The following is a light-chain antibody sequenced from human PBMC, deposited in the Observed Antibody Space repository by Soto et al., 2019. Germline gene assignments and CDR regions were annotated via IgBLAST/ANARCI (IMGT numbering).Light chain of an antibody. CDR2: GAS. V-gene: IGKV3-20*01. CDR3: QQYRSTPLT. J-gene: IGKJ1*01. CDR1: QSVSSSN. Sequence: EIVLTQSPGTLSLSPGERATLSCRASQSVSSSNLAWYQQKPGQAPRLLIYGASSRATGIPDRFSGSGSGTDFTLTISRLESEDFAVYYCQQYRSTPLTFGQGTKVEIK.